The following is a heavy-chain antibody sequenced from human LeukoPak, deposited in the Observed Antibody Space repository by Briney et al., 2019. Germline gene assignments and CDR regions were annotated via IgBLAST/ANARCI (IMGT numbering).Heavy chain of an antibody. CDR2: ISGSGGST. Sequence: GGSLRLSCAASGFTVSSNYMSWVRQAPGKGLEWVSAISGSGGSTYYADSVKGRFTISRDNSKNTLYLQMNSLRAEDTAVYYCARDQGIAARPRYFQHWGQGTLVTVSS. J-gene: IGHJ1*01. CDR1: GFTVSSNY. CDR3: ARDQGIAARPRYFQH. D-gene: IGHD6-6*01. V-gene: IGHV3-23*01.